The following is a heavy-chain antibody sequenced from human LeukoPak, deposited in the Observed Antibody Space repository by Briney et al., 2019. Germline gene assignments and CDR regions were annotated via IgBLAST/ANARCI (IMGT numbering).Heavy chain of an antibody. D-gene: IGHD3-22*01. V-gene: IGHV3-21*01. CDR1: GFTFSSYS. Sequence: GGSLRLSCAASGFTFSSYSMNWVRQAPGKGLEWVSSISSSGSYIYYADSVKGRFTISRDNAKNSLYLQVNSLRAEDTAVYYCARVFYDSSARGNHFDYWGQGTLVTVSS. J-gene: IGHJ4*02. CDR2: ISSSGSYI. CDR3: ARVFYDSSARGNHFDY.